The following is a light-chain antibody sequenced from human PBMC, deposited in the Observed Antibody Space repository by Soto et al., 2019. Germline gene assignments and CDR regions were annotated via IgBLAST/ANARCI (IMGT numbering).Light chain of an antibody. V-gene: IGLV3-1*01. CDR1: KLGDKY. J-gene: IGLJ2*01. CDR2: QDN. Sequence: SYELTQPPSVSVSPGQTASITCSGDKLGDKYACWYQQKPGQSPVLVIYQDNKRPSGIPERFSGSNSGNTATLTISGTQAMDGADYYCQAWDSSTNVVFGGGTKLTVL. CDR3: QAWDSSTNVV.